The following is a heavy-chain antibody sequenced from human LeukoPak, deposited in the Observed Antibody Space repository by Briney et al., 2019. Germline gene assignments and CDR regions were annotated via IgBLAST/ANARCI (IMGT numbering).Heavy chain of an antibody. D-gene: IGHD6-13*01. CDR2: INPNIGVT. Sequence: VSVKVSCKASGYPFTGYYMLWVTQAAGQGLEWLGWINPNIGVTKFAHTVQDRVTFTRATSISTPYMDLTGRIADDTAVYYCASGQSIAAAPLDYWGQGTLVTVSS. V-gene: IGHV1-2*07. J-gene: IGHJ4*02. CDR3: ASGQSIAAAPLDY. CDR1: GYPFTGYY.